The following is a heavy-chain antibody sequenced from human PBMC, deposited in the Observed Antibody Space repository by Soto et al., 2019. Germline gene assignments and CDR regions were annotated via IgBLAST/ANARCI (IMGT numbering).Heavy chain of an antibody. J-gene: IGHJ6*02. V-gene: IGHV4-38-2*02. CDR1: GSSMSGFY. CDR2: IFHSGNS. Sequence: ILSLTCAVPGSSMSGFYWGWVRQPPGRGLEWIGSIFHSGNSYYNPSLKSRVILSVDTSKNQFSLNLTAAIAADTAVYYCAREDDGMDVWGQGTPVTVSS. CDR3: AREDDGMDV.